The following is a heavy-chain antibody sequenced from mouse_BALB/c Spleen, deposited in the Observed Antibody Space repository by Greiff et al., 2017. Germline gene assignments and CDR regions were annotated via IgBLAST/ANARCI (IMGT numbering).Heavy chain of an antibody. CDR1: GYTFTDYY. D-gene: IGHD4-1*01. CDR2: LNPNNGAT. CDR3: ARGAKTVAWFAD. J-gene: IGHJ3*01. Sequence: EVQLVESGPELVKPGASVQMSCKASGYTFTDYYMQWVKQSHGQSLEWIGDLNPNNGATFYNQKFKGKATLTVDKSSSTADMQLNSLTSEDSAVYYGARGAKTVAWFADWGQGTLVTVAA. V-gene: IGHV1-18*01.